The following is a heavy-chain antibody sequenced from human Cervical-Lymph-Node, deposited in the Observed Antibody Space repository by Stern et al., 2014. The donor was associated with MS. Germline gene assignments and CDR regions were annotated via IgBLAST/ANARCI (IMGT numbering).Heavy chain of an antibody. CDR1: GLTFRKYG. V-gene: IGHV3-49*05. CDR3: TVGVWNL. CDR2: IRSEIYGGTT. J-gene: IGHJ5*02. Sequence: EVQLVESGGGLDKPGWSLRLSCTTSGLTFRKYGMNWFRQAPGKGLQWVGFIRSEIYGGTTEYAAFVKDRFIISRDDSKNITYLQMNSLKNEDTAVYYCTVGVWNLWGQGTLVTVSS. D-gene: IGHD1-26*01.